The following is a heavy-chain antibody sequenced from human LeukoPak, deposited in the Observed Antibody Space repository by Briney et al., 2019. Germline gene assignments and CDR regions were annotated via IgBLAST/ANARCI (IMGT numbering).Heavy chain of an antibody. D-gene: IGHD2-8*01. CDR3: ARRYGMVYDSWFDP. CDR1: GGSISSYY. V-gene: IGHV4-59*08. CDR2: IYYSGST. Sequence: SETLSLTCTVSGGSISSYYWSWIRPPPGKGLEWIGYIYYSGSTNYNPSLKSRVTISVDTSKNQFSLKLSSVTAADTAVYYCARRYGMVYDSWFDPWGQGTLVTVSS. J-gene: IGHJ5*02.